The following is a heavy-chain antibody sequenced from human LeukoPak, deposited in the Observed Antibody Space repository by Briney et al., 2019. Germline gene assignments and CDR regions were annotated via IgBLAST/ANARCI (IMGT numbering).Heavy chain of an antibody. J-gene: IGHJ2*01. Sequence: GGSLRLSCAASGFTFSSYSMNWVRQAPGKGLEWVSSISSSSSYIYYADSVKGRFTISRDNAKNSLYLQMNSLRSEDTAVYYCARGPRVFGVVLSSHWFFDVWGRGTLVTVSS. D-gene: IGHD3-3*01. CDR2: ISSSSSYI. CDR1: GFTFSSYS. V-gene: IGHV3-21*04. CDR3: ARGPRVFGVVLSSHWFFDV.